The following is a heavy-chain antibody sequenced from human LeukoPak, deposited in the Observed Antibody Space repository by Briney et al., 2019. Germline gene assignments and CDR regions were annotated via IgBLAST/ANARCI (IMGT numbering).Heavy chain of an antibody. CDR3: AKDGTAGYYDSSSLFDY. CDR1: GFTFSSYG. Sequence: GGSLRLSCAASGFTFSSYGMHWVRQPPGKGLEWVAVISYDGSNKYYPDPVKGRFTISRDNSKNTLYLQMNSLRAEDTAVYYCAKDGTAGYYDSSSLFDYWGQGTLVTVSS. J-gene: IGHJ4*02. D-gene: IGHD3-22*01. V-gene: IGHV3-30*18. CDR2: ISYDGSNK.